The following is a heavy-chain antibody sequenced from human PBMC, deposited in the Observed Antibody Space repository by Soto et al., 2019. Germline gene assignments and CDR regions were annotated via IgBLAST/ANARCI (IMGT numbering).Heavy chain of an antibody. Sequence: GGSLRLSCAASGFTVSSNYMSWVRQAPGKGLEWVSVIYSGGSTYYADSVKGRFTISRHNSKNTLYLQMNSLRAEDTAVYYCARTDPDYSNPPALDYWGQGTLVTVSS. J-gene: IGHJ4*02. D-gene: IGHD4-4*01. V-gene: IGHV3-53*04. CDR1: GFTVSSNY. CDR2: IYSGGST. CDR3: ARTDPDYSNPPALDY.